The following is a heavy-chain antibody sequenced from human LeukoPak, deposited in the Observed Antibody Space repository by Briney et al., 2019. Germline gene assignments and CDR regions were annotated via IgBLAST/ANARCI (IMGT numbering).Heavy chain of an antibody. CDR2: ISYDGSNK. J-gene: IGHJ4*02. CDR1: GFTFSSYG. D-gene: IGHD5-18*01. CDR3: AKDQLFRYGYSYGLTLTD. Sequence: GGSLRLSCAASGFTFSSYGTHWVRQAPGKGLEWVAVISYDGSNKYYADSVKGRFTISRDNSKNTLYLQMNSLRAEDTAVYYCAKDQLFRYGYSYGLTLTDWGQGTLVTVSS. V-gene: IGHV3-30*18.